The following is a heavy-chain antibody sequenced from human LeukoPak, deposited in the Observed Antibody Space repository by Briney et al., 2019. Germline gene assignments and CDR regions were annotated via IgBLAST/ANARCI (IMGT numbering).Heavy chain of an antibody. Sequence: GGSLRLSCSASGFTLTSHVMHWVRQAPGKGLQYYAGSVKGRFTISRDSSKNTVYLQMNSLTAEDTAVYYCVREGLERRTNFDYWGHGTLVSVSS. J-gene: IGHJ4*01. CDR3: VREGLERRTNFDY. CDR1: GFTLTSHV. V-gene: IGHV3-64D*06. D-gene: IGHD1-1*01.